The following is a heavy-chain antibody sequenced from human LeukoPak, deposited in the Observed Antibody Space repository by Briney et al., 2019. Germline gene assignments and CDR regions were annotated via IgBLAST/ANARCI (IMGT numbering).Heavy chain of an antibody. CDR3: ARVYCSSTSCPAAPWFDP. D-gene: IGHD2-2*01. CDR2: INHSGST. V-gene: IGHV4-34*01. CDR1: GGSFSDYY. J-gene: IGHJ5*02. Sequence: PSETLSLTCAVYGGSFSDYYWSWIRQPPGRGLEWIGEINHSGSTTYNPSLKSRVTISVDTSKNQFSLKLSSVTAADTAVYYCARVYCSSTSCPAAPWFDPWGQGTLVTDSS.